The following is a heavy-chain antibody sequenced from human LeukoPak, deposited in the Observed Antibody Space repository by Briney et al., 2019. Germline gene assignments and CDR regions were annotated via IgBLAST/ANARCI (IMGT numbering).Heavy chain of an antibody. V-gene: IGHV3-23*01. CDR3: AKSGPYYFDY. CDR1: GFTFRSYG. CDR2: ITESGGGA. Sequence: GGSLRLSCAASGFTFRSYGMSWVRQAPGEGLEWVSTITESGGGAYYADSVKGRFTISRDNSKNTVYPQMNSLRAEDTAVYYCAKSGPYYFDYWGQGTLVTVSS. J-gene: IGHJ4*02.